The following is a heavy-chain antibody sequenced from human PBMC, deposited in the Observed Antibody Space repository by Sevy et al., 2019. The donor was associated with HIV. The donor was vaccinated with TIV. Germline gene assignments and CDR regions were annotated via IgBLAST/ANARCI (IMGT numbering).Heavy chain of an antibody. V-gene: IGHV4-38-2*01. D-gene: IGHD3-16*01. J-gene: IGHJ4*02. CDR2: MYHTGGA. Sequence: SETLSLKCSVSGYSISSGFYWGWIRQSPGVGLEGIGSMYHTGGAFYTPSLKRRVTISLDTSKNQFSLKLTSMTAADTAIYYCARIGGSHRYFDNWGQGTLVTVSS. CDR3: ARIGGSHRYFDN. CDR1: GYSISSGFY.